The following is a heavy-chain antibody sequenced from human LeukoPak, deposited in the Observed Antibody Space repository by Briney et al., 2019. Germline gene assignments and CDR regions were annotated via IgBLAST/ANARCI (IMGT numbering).Heavy chain of an antibody. CDR1: GGSFSGYY. Sequence: PSETLSLTCAVYGGSFSGYYWSWIRQPPGKGLEWIGEINHSGSTNYNPSLKSRVTISVDTSKNQFSLKLSSVTAADTAVYYCARGPYYFDSSGAFDIWGQGTMVTVSS. CDR3: ARGPYYFDSSGAFDI. D-gene: IGHD3-22*01. CDR2: INHSGST. J-gene: IGHJ3*02. V-gene: IGHV4-34*01.